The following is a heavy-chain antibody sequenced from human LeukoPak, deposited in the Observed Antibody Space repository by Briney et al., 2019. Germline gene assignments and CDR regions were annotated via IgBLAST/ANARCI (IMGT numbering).Heavy chain of an antibody. CDR2: INHSGST. J-gene: IGHJ4*02. Sequence: SETLSLTCAVYGGSFSGYYWSWIRQPPGKGLEWIGEINHSGSTNYNPSLKSRVTISVDTSKNQFSLKLSPVTAADTAVYYCARPADYYDSSGLFDYWGQGTLVTVSS. CDR1: GGSFSGYY. CDR3: ARPADYYDSSGLFDY. V-gene: IGHV4-34*01. D-gene: IGHD3-22*01.